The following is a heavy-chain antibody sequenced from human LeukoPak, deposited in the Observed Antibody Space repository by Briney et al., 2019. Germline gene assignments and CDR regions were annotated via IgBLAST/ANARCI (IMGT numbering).Heavy chain of an antibody. D-gene: IGHD3-9*01. CDR2: IYPGDSDT. CDR1: GYSFTSYW. CDR3: ARRAGYYDILTGYPREYFDY. V-gene: IGHV5-51*01. Sequence: GESLKISCKGSGYSFTSYWIGWVRQMPGKGLEWMGIIYPGDSDTRYSPSFQGQVTISADKSISTAYLQWSSLKASDTAMYYCARRAGYYDILTGYPREYFDYWGQGTLVTVSS. J-gene: IGHJ4*02.